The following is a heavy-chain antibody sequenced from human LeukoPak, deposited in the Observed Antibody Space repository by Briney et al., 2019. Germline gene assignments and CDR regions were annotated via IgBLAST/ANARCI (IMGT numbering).Heavy chain of an antibody. V-gene: IGHV3-23*01. D-gene: IGHD3-10*01. J-gene: IGHJ4*02. CDR1: GFTFSSYA. Sequence: GGSLRLSCAASGFTFSSYAMTWVRQAPGKGLEWVSAISGGGGSTYYADSVKGRFTISRDNSKNTLYLQMNSLRAEDTAIFYCVNYGSGSYSGPDYWGQETLVTVSS. CDR2: ISGGGGST. CDR3: VNYGSGSYSGPDY.